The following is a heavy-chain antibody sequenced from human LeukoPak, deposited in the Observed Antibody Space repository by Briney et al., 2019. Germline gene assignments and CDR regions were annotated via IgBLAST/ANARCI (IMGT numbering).Heavy chain of an antibody. V-gene: IGHV3-23*01. CDR1: GFTFSSYA. Sequence: GGSLRLSCAASGFTFSSYAMSWVRQAPGKGLEWVSAISGSGGSTYYADSVKGRFTISRDNAKNSLYLQMNSLRAEDTAVYYCARLERVGGYNSPYFDYWGQGTLVTVSS. CDR2: ISGSGGST. D-gene: IGHD5-24*01. J-gene: IGHJ4*02. CDR3: ARLERVGGYNSPYFDY.